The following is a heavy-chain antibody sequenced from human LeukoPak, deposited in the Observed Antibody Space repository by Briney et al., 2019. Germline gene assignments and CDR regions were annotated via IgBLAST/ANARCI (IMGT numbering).Heavy chain of an antibody. CDR1: GFTFSSYW. CDR2: INSDGSST. V-gene: IGHV3-74*01. Sequence: QPGGPLRLSCAASGFTFSSYWMHWVRQAPGKGLVWVSRINSDGSSTSYADSVKGRLTISRDNAKNTLYLQMNSLRAEDTAVYYCARAGYYYYYYMDVWGKGTTVTVSS. CDR3: ARAGYYYYYYMDV. J-gene: IGHJ6*03.